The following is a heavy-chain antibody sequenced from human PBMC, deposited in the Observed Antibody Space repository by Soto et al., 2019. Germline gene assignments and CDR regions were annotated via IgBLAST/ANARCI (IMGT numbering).Heavy chain of an antibody. J-gene: IGHJ4*02. CDR2: FNAEKGKT. Sequence: QVQLVQSGAEVKKPGASVKVSCKASGYTFTNSAMHWVRRDPGQRREWMGWFNAEKGKTKYSQKFQGRVTITRDTSASSAYMYVCSWRSEDTAVYLCARGPGGPVGPGDYWGRGTLVTVSS. D-gene: IGHD2-15*01. CDR1: GYTFTNSA. V-gene: IGHV1-3*01. CDR3: ARGPGGPVGPGDY.